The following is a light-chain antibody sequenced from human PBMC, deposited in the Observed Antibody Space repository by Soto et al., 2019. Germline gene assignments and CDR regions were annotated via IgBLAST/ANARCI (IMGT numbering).Light chain of an antibody. CDR2: GAS. CDR3: QQYGSSPWT. CDR1: QTVSNSY. J-gene: IGKJ1*01. Sequence: IVLTQSPCTLSLSPGETATLSFRASQTVSNSYLSWYQQKPVQAPRLLIYGASGRATGIPARFSGSGSRTDFTLIIPRLEPEDFAFYYCQQYGSSPWTFGQGTKVDI. V-gene: IGKV3-20*01.